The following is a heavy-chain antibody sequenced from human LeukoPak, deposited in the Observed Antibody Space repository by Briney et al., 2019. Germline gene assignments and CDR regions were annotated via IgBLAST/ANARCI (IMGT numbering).Heavy chain of an antibody. CDR3: ARDAVATGIGAFDI. J-gene: IGHJ3*02. D-gene: IGHD5-12*01. Sequence: SETLSLTCTASGGSINSYYWNWIRQPPGKGLEWIGCIYDSGSTKYNPSLKSRVTISVDTSKNQLSLKMSSVTAADTAMYYCARDAVATGIGAFDIWGQGTMVTVSS. CDR2: IYDSGST. CDR1: GGSINSYY. V-gene: IGHV4-59*01.